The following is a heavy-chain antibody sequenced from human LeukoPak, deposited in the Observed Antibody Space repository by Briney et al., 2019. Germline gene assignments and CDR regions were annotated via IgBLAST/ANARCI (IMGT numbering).Heavy chain of an antibody. CDR1: GYTFTGYY. CDR3: AREGEYGCSSTSCYGHVFDY. CDR2: INPNSGGT. V-gene: IGHV1-2*02. J-gene: IGHJ4*02. D-gene: IGHD2-2*01. Sequence: ASVKVSCKASGYTFTGYYMHWVRQAPGQGLEWMGWINPNSGGTNYAQKFQGRVTMTRDTSISTAYMELSRLRSDDTAVYYCAREGEYGCSSTSCYGHVFDYWGQGTPVTVSS.